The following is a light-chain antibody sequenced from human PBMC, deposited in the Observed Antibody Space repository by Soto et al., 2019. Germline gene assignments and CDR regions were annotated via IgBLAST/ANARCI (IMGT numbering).Light chain of an antibody. Sequence: EIVLTQSPATLSLSPGEGATLSCRASQSVTGTNLAWYQQKPGQAPRLLIYGASTRATGIPARFSGSGSGTEFTLTISSLQSEDFAVYYCQQYNNWPLWTFGQGTKVDIK. V-gene: IGKV3-15*01. CDR1: QSVTGTN. CDR2: GAS. CDR3: QQYNNWPLWT. J-gene: IGKJ1*01.